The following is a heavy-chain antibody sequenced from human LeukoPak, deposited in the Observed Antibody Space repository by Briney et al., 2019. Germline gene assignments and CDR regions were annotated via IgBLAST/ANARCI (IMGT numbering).Heavy chain of an antibody. V-gene: IGHV1-18*01. CDR1: GYIFTSYG. D-gene: IGHD1-26*01. CDR2: ISTYNGDT. J-gene: IGHJ4*02. Sequence: ASVKVSCKASGYIFTSYGITWVRQAPGQGLGWMGWISTYNGDTNYAQNLQGRVTMTTDTSTSTAYMDLRSLRPDDTAVYYCARDTGSSPGDYWGQGTLVTVSS. CDR3: ARDTGSSPGDY.